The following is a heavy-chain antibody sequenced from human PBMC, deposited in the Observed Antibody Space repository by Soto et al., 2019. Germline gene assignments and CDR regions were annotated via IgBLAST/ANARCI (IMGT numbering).Heavy chain of an antibody. CDR1: GFTVSSNY. V-gene: IGHV3-66*01. J-gene: IGHJ4*02. Sequence: EVQLVESGGGVVQPGGSLRLSCAASGFTVSSNYMTWVRQAPGKGLEWVSNIYSGGTTSYADFVNGRFTISRDNSKNKLFLQMNSLRDDDTAVYYCASGASGNYRWGQGTLVTVSS. CDR2: IYSGGTT. D-gene: IGHD3-10*01. CDR3: ASGASGNYR.